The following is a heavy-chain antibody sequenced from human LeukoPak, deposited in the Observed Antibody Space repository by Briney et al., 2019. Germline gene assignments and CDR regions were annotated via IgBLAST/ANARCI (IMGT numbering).Heavy chain of an antibody. J-gene: IGHJ3*02. Sequence: LTGGSLRLSCAASGFTVSSNYMSWVRQAPGKGLEWVSVIYSGGSTYYADSVKGRFTISRDNSKYTLYLQMNSLRAEDTAVYYCAREGYCSSTSCYVPSALDIWGQGTMVTVSS. CDR3: AREGYCSSTSCYVPSALDI. CDR1: GFTVSSNY. D-gene: IGHD2-2*01. CDR2: IYSGGST. V-gene: IGHV3-66*02.